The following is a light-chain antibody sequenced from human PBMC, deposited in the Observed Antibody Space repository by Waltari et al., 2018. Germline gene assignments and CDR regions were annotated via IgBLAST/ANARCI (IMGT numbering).Light chain of an antibody. J-gene: IGKJ2*01. Sequence: DIVMTQSPDSLAVSLGERATIDCKSSQSVLYNSNNKHYLAWFQQKPGQPPKLLIYWASTRESGVPDRFTGSGSGTDFTLTISSLQAEDVAVYYCQQYYTPPHTFGQGTKLEIK. CDR3: QQYYTPPHT. CDR1: QSVLYNSNNKHY. V-gene: IGKV4-1*01. CDR2: WAS.